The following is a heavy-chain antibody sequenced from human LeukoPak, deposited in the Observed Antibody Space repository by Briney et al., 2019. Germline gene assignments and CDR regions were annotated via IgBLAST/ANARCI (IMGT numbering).Heavy chain of an antibody. V-gene: IGHV3-23*01. Sequence: GGSLRLSCAASGFTLSSYSMNWVRQAPGKGLEWVSAISGSGGSTYYADSVKGRFTISRDNSKNTLYLQMNSLRAEDTAVYYCAKANDYGDFNWFDPWGQGTLVTVSS. CDR1: GFTLSSYS. CDR2: ISGSGGST. CDR3: AKANDYGDFNWFDP. D-gene: IGHD4-17*01. J-gene: IGHJ5*02.